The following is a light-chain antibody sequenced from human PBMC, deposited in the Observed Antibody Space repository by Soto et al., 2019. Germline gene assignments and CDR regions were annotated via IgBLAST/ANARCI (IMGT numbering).Light chain of an antibody. J-gene: IGKJ2*01. Sequence: DIQMTQSPSTLSASVGDRVTITCRASQSISSWLAWYQQKPGKAPKLLIYAASSLQSGVPSRFSGSGSGTDFTLTISSLQPEGFATYYCQQSYSTVMYTFGQGTKVDIK. CDR1: QSISSW. V-gene: IGKV1-39*01. CDR3: QQSYSTVMYT. CDR2: AAS.